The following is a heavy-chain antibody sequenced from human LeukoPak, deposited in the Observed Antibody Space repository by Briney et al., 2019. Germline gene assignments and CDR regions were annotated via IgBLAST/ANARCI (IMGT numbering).Heavy chain of an antibody. CDR1: GFTFSSYS. CDR3: AREILAPGKTHDY. J-gene: IGHJ4*02. Sequence: GGSLRLSCAASGFTFSSYSMNWVRQAPGKGLEWVSSISSSSSYIYYADSVKGRFTISRDNAKNTLFLQMSSLRAEDTAVYFCAREILAPGKTHDYWGQGTLVTVSS. CDR2: ISSSSSYI. V-gene: IGHV3-21*01.